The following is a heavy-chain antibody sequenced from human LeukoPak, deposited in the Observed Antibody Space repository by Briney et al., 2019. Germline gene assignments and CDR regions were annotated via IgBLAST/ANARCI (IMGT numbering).Heavy chain of an antibody. J-gene: IGHJ4*02. CDR1: GFTFSSYA. D-gene: IGHD6-13*01. CDR3: AKDRRQQLVPHYFDY. CDR2: ISGSGGST. V-gene: IGHV3-23*01. Sequence: GGSLRLSCAASGFTFSSYAMSWVRQAPGKGLEWVSAISGSGGSTYYADSVKGRFTISRDNSKNTLYLQMNSLRAEDTAVYYCAKDRRQQLVPHYFDYWGQGTLVTVSS.